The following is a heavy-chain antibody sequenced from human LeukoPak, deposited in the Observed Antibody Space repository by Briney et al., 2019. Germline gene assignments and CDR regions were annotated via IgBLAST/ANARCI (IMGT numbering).Heavy chain of an antibody. CDR2: IYYSGDT. D-gene: IGHD5/OR15-5a*01. Sequence: SETLSLTCTVSGGSISYYYWSWIRQPAGKGLEWIGRIYYSGDTYYNRSLKSRLTLSVDTSNNQFSLKLASVTAADAAVYYCARGSHCGRVYYEDYWGQGTLVTVSS. CDR3: ARGSHCGRVYYEDY. V-gene: IGHV4-4*07. J-gene: IGHJ4*02. CDR1: GGSISYYY.